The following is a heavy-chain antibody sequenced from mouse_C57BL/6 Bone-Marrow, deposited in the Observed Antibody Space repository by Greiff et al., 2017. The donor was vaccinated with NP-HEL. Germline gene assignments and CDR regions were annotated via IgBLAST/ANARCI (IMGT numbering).Heavy chain of an antibody. V-gene: IGHV1-72*01. CDR1: GYTFTSYW. Sequence: QVQLQQPGAELVKPGASVKLSCKASGYTFTSYWLHWVKQRPGRGLEWIGRIDPNSGGTKYNEKFKSKATLTVDKPSSTAYMQLSSLTSEDSAVYYCARDLFYSNYEAWFAYWGQGTLVTVSA. CDR3: ARDLFYSNYEAWFAY. D-gene: IGHD2-5*01. CDR2: IDPNSGGT. J-gene: IGHJ3*01.